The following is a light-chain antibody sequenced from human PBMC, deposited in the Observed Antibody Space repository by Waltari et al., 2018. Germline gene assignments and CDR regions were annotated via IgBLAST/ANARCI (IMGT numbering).Light chain of an antibody. CDR1: QPVNSNY. CDR3: QQYGSSVYT. CDR2: GGA. J-gene: IGKJ2*01. V-gene: IGKV3-20*01. Sequence: ESVLPQSPGTMYLSPGESSTLSCTASQPVNSNYLAWYQQKPGQAPRLLIYGGASRAAGTPDRFSGSMSGTEFSLTITGLEPEDFALYYCQQYGSSVYTFGQGTLLQIK.